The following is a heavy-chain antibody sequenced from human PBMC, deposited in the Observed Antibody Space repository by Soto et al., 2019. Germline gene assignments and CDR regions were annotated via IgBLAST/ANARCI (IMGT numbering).Heavy chain of an antibody. Sequence: GGSLRLSCAASGFTFNTYSMNWVLRAPGRGLEWVSSISSSSSYIYYADSVKGRFTISRDNAKHSLYLQMNSLRAEDTAVYYCARDLNTVTTAYFHRWGQGTLVTVSS. D-gene: IGHD4-17*01. J-gene: IGHJ1*01. CDR3: ARDLNTVTTAYFHR. CDR1: GFTFNTYS. CDR2: ISSSSSYI. V-gene: IGHV3-21*01.